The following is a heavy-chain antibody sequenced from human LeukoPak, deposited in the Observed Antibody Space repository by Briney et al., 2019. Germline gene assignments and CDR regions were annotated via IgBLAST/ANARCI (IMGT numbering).Heavy chain of an antibody. J-gene: IGHJ6*02. CDR2: IYAGGTT. V-gene: IGHV3-66*02. D-gene: IGHD3-10*01. CDR1: GFTVSSKY. Sequence: GGSLRLSCSVSGFTVSSKYMSWVRQAPGKGLEWVSVIYAGGTTHYADSVKGRFTISRDSSKNTLYLQMNSLRAEDTAVYYCARYYGSGRGYYGLDVWGQGTTVTVFS. CDR3: ARYYGSGRGYYGLDV.